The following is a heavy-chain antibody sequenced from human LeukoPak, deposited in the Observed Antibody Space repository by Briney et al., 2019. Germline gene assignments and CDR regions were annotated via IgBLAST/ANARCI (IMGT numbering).Heavy chain of an antibody. CDR2: INHSGST. CDR1: GGSFSGYY. D-gene: IGHD5-18*01. CDR3: ARGKRGYSYYFDY. Sequence: SETLSLTCAVYGGSFSGYYWSWIRQPPGKGLEWIGEINHSGSTNYNPSLKSRVTISVDTSKNQFSLKLSPVTAADTAVYYCARGKRGYSYYFDYWGQGTLVTVSS. V-gene: IGHV4-34*01. J-gene: IGHJ4*02.